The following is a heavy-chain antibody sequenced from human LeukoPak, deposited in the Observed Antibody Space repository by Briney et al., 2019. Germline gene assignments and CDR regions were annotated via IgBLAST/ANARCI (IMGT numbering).Heavy chain of an antibody. CDR1: GGSISSYY. J-gene: IGHJ3*02. V-gene: IGHV4-59*01. D-gene: IGHD3-3*01. Sequence: SETLSLTCTVSGGSISSYYWSWIRQPPGKGLEWIGYIYYSGSTNYNPSLKSRVTISVDTSKNQFSLKLSPVTAADTAVYYCARDFGYAFDIWGQGTMVTVSS. CDR2: IYYSGST. CDR3: ARDFGYAFDI.